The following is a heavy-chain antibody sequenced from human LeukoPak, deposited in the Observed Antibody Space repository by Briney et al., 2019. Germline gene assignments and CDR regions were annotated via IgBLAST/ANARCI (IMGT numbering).Heavy chain of an antibody. CDR3: ARDGHCSGGSCYSD. Sequence: SVKVSCKASGGTFSSYAISWVRQAPGQGLEWMGGIIPIFGTANYAQKFQGRVTITADESTSTAYMELSSLRSTDTAVYYCARDGHCSGGSCYSDWGQGTLVTVSS. V-gene: IGHV1-69*13. CDR2: IIPIFGTA. CDR1: GGTFSSYA. J-gene: IGHJ4*02. D-gene: IGHD2-15*01.